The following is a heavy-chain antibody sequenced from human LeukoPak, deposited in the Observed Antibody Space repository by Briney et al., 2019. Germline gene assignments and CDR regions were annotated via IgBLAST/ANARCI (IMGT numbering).Heavy chain of an antibody. Sequence: GGSLRLSCAAAGLTFSKFAVASVRQAPGKGLEWVSVISGSGGSTYYAGSVKGRFTISRDNSKNTVYLQMNSLRAEDTVIYYCAIIASGASMNTKWSFDLWGRGTRVTVSS. CDR3: AIIASGASMNTKWSFDL. CDR2: ISGSGGST. J-gene: IGHJ2*01. CDR1: GLTFSKFA. V-gene: IGHV3-23*01. D-gene: IGHD3-16*01.